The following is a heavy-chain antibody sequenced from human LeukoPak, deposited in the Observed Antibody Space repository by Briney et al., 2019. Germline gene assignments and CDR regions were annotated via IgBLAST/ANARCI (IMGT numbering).Heavy chain of an antibody. J-gene: IGHJ5*02. V-gene: IGHV1-69*05. CDR2: IIPIFGTA. Sequence: SVKVSCKASGGTFSSYAISWVRQAPGQGLEWMGRIIPIFGTANYAQKFQGRVTITTDESTSTAYMELSSLRSEGTAVYYCARERVVVPAATPTRFDPWGQGTLVTVSS. D-gene: IGHD2-2*01. CDR3: ARERVVVPAATPTRFDP. CDR1: GGTFSSYA.